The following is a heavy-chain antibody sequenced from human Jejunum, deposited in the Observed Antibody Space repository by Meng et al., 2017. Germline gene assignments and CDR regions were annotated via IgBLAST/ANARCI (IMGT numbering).Heavy chain of an antibody. V-gene: IGHV3-30-3*01. Sequence: QGQLVESEGGVVQPGRSLGLPCAASGFTLSSYAIHWVRQAPGKGLEWVAVISYDGTYKNYADSVKGRFTISRDNSMNTLSLQMSSLRPDDTAVYYCAQEGLSGGGLDYWGQGTLVTVSS. CDR2: ISYDGTYK. D-gene: IGHD2-15*01. CDR3: AQEGLSGGGLDY. J-gene: IGHJ4*02. CDR1: GFTLSSYA.